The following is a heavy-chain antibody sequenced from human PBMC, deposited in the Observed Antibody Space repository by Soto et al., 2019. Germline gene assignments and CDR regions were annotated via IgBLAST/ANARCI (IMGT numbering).Heavy chain of an antibody. V-gene: IGHV4-39*01. CDR2: IYYSGST. CDR1: GGSISITSYY. CDR3: ARFHGGNSVWSFDL. Sequence: QLQLQESGPGLVKPSETLSLTCTVSGGSISITSYYWGWIRQPPGKGLEWVGNIYYSGSTYFNPSLKSRVTISVDTSKNQFSLKLNSVTAADTAAYYCARFHGGNSVWSFDLWGRGTLVTVSS. D-gene: IGHD2-21*02. J-gene: IGHJ2*01.